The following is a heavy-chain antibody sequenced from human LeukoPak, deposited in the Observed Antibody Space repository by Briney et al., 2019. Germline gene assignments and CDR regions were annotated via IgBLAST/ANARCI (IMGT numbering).Heavy chain of an antibody. V-gene: IGHV3-49*03. CDR2: IRSKAYGGTT. CDR3: TRDEGRGGSYHHDAY. J-gene: IGHJ4*02. CDR1: GFTFGDYA. Sequence: GGSLRLSCTASGFTFGDYAMSWFRQAPGKGLEWVGFIRSKAYGGTTEYAASVKGRFTISRDDSKSIAYLQMNSLKTEDTAVYYCTRDEGRGGSYHHDAYWGQGTLVTVSS. D-gene: IGHD1-26*01.